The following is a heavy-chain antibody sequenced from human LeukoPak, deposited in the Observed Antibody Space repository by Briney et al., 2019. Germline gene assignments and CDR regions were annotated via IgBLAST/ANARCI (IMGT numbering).Heavy chain of an antibody. CDR1: GGSISSGDYY. J-gene: IGHJ4*02. CDR3: ARGLHGWSVSGYDY. D-gene: IGHD3-3*01. CDR2: IYYSGST. V-gene: IGHV4-61*08. Sequence: SQTLSLTCTVSGGSISSGDYYWSWIRQPPGTGLEWIGYIYYSGSTNYNPSLKSRVTISVDTSKNQFSLKLSSVTAADTAVYYCARGLHGWSVSGYDYWGQGTLVTVSS.